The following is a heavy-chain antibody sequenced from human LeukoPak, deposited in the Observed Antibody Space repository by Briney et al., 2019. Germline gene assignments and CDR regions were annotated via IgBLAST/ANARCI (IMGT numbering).Heavy chain of an antibody. J-gene: IGHJ4*02. D-gene: IGHD2-2*01. CDR2: IRYDGSNK. CDR1: GFTFNTYG. V-gene: IGHV3-30*02. Sequence: GGSLRLSCAASGFTFNTYGMHWVRQAPGKGLEWVAFIRYDGSNKYYADSVKGRFTISRDNSKNTLYLQMNSLRAEDTAVYYCATPGVVPAYGYFDYWGQGTLVTVSS. CDR3: ATPGVVPAYGYFDY.